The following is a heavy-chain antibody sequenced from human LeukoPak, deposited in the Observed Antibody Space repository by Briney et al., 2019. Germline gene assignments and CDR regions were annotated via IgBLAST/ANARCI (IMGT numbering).Heavy chain of an antibody. Sequence: PGGSLRLSCAASGFTFSSYWMSWVRQAPGEGLEWVANIKQDGSEKYYVDSVKGRFTISRDNAKNSLYLQMNSLRAEDTAVYYCAREYSSSSCGYWGQGTLVTVSS. D-gene: IGHD6-6*01. J-gene: IGHJ4*02. V-gene: IGHV3-7*01. CDR1: GFTFSSYW. CDR3: AREYSSSSCGY. CDR2: IKQDGSEK.